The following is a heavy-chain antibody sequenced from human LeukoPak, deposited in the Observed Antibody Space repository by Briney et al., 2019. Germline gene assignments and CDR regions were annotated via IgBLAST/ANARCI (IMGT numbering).Heavy chain of an antibody. D-gene: IGHD3-10*01. CDR2: IKQDESER. J-gene: IGHJ6*03. V-gene: IGHV3-7*01. Sequence: GGSLRLSCEGSGFSFSSYWMTWVRQSPGKGPEWVANIKQDESERYTVDSVKGRFTISRDNAKNSVYLHMNSLRAEDTALYYCARLSAYYYGSYFYYYMDVWGKGTTVTVSS. CDR1: GFSFSSYW. CDR3: ARLSAYYYGSYFYYYMDV.